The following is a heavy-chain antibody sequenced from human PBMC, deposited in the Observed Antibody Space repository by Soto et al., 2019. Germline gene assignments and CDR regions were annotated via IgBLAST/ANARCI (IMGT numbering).Heavy chain of an antibody. J-gene: IGHJ4*02. CDR3: ARHQVGYRVTDY. D-gene: IGHD1-26*01. V-gene: IGHV3-7*01. CDR2: IKEDGSQK. Sequence: EVQLVESGGGLVQPGGSLRLSCAASGFSFSMYWMSWVRQALGKGLEWVANIKEDGSQKYYVDSVKGRFTISRDNAKNSLYLQMNSLRAEDTAVYYCARHQVGYRVTDYWGQGTLVTVSS. CDR1: GFSFSMYW.